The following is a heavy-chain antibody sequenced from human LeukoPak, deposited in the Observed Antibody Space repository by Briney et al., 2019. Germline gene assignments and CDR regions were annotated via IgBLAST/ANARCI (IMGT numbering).Heavy chain of an antibody. J-gene: IGHJ4*02. D-gene: IGHD3-10*01. V-gene: IGHV3-9*01. CDR2: VSWNSGTI. Sequence: GGSLRLSCAASGFTFDDYAIQWVRQAPGKGLEWVSGVSWNSGTIGYAASVKGRVTISSANAKNSLYLQMHSLRAEDTAFYYCARSNYYGSGSYMDYWGQGTLVTVSS. CDR1: GFTFDDYA. CDR3: ARSNYYGSGSYMDY.